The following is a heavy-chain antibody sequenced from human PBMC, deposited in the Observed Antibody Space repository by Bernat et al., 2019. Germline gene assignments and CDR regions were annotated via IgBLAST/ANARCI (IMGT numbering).Heavy chain of an antibody. CDR2: INADGSAK. D-gene: IGHD6-13*01. Sequence: EVQLVDSGGGLVQPGGSLRLSSVASGFTLSSHWISWVRQAPGKRLEWVASINADGSAKYYVDSVRDRFAISRDNVKNSLYLQMSSLRVEDTAMYYCVRIAAAGRGGDYWGQGTLVTVSP. CDR3: VRIAAAGRGGDY. J-gene: IGHJ4*02. V-gene: IGHV3-7*03. CDR1: GFTLSSHW.